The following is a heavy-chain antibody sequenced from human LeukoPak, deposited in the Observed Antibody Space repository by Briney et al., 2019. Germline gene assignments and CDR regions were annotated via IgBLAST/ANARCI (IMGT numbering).Heavy chain of an antibody. Sequence: SETLSLTCAVSGGSISSYFWGWIRQPPGMGLEWIGYVHYSGSPNYNPSLKSRVTISVDTSKNQFSLRLRSVTAADTAVYYCARVFDDYYDSSADPPLWFDPWGQGTLVTVSS. D-gene: IGHD3-22*01. CDR1: GGSISSYF. V-gene: IGHV4-59*01. CDR2: VHYSGSP. CDR3: ARVFDDYYDSSADPPLWFDP. J-gene: IGHJ5*02.